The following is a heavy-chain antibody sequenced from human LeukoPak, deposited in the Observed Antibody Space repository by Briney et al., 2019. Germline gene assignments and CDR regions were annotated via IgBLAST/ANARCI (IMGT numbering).Heavy chain of an antibody. CDR2: ISVSGNT. CDR3: AKAPVTTCSGAYCYPFDY. J-gene: IGHJ4*02. V-gene: IGHV3-23*01. D-gene: IGHD2-21*01. Sequence: GGSLRLSCAASGFTFSNYWMHWVRQVPGKGLEWVSAISVSGNTYHADSVKGRFTISRDSSKNTLYLQMNRLRAEDAAVYYCAKAPVTTCSGAYCYPFDYWGQGTLVTVSS. CDR1: GFTFSNYW.